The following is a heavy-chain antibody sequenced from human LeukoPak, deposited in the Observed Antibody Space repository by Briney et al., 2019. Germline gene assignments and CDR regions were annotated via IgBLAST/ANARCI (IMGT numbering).Heavy chain of an antibody. V-gene: IGHV4-39*07. D-gene: IGHD2-8*01. CDR1: GGSISSSSYY. Sequence: PSGTLSLTCTVSGGSISSSSYYWGWIRQPPGKGLEWIGSIYYSGSTYYNPSLKSRVTISVDTSKNQFSLKLSSVTAADTAVYYCARGTHPDPYCTNGVCYWDLDAFDIWGQGTMVTVSS. CDR2: IYYSGST. CDR3: ARGTHPDPYCTNGVCYWDLDAFDI. J-gene: IGHJ3*02.